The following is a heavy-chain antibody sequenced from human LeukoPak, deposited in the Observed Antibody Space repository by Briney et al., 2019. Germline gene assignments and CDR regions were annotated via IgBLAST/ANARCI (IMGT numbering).Heavy chain of an antibody. CDR2: INAGNGNT. CDR3: ARAHNCGGDCYFFDY. J-gene: IGHJ4*02. V-gene: IGHV1-3*01. Sequence: ASVKVSCKASGYTFTSYAMHWVRQAPGQRLEWMGWINAGNGNTKYSQKFQGRVTITADESTSTAYMELSSLRSEDTAVYYCARAHNCGGDCYFFDYWGRGTLVTVSS. CDR1: GYTFTSYA. D-gene: IGHD2-21*02.